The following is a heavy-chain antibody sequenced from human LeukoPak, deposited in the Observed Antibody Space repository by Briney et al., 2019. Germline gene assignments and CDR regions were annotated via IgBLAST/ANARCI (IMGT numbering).Heavy chain of an antibody. Sequence: ASGKLSCKASGYTFTSYYMHWVRQAPGQGLEWKWVINLNSGSTSYAQKFQGRVTMTRDTSTSTVYMEMSSLRSEYTAVYYCARVGRELGAFDYWGQGTLVTVSS. CDR2: INLNSGST. V-gene: IGHV1-46*01. CDR1: GYTFTSYY. CDR3: ARVGRELGAFDY. D-gene: IGHD1-26*01. J-gene: IGHJ4*02.